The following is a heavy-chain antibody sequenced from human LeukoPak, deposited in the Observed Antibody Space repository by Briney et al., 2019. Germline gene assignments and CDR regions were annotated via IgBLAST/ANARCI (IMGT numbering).Heavy chain of an antibody. V-gene: IGHV1-18*01. CDR2: ISAYNGNT. CDR3: TSSYDYGDY. J-gene: IGHJ4*02. CDR1: GYTFTSYG. D-gene: IGHD4-17*01. Sequence: ASVKVSCKASGYTFTSYGISWVRQAPGQGLEWMGWISAYNGNTNYAQKLQGRVTMTRDTSTSTVYMELSSLTSEDTAVYYCTSSYDYGDYWGQGTLVTVSS.